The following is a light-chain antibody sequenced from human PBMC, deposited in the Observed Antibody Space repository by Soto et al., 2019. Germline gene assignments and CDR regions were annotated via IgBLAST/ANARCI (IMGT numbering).Light chain of an antibody. CDR3: QQYGSSCT. Sequence: EIVVTRSPRTLYLSPGERATVSCRASQSVSNNYLAWYQQKPGQAPRLLIYGASNRATGIPDRFSGSGFGTDFTLTISRLEPEDSAVYYCQQYGSSCTFGQGTKVDIK. V-gene: IGKV3-20*01. CDR1: QSVSNNY. CDR2: GAS. J-gene: IGKJ1*01.